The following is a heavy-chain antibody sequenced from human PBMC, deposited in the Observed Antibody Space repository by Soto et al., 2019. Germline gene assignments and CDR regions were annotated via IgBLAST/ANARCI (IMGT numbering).Heavy chain of an antibody. Sequence: ASVKVSCKASGYTFTSYGISWVRQAPGQGLEWMGWISAYNGNTNYAQKLQGRVTMTTDTSTSTAYMELRSLRSDDTAVYYCARDLGWDTAMRDHYFDYWGQGTLVTVSS. V-gene: IGHV1-18*01. D-gene: IGHD5-18*01. CDR1: GYTFTSYG. J-gene: IGHJ4*02. CDR3: ARDLGWDTAMRDHYFDY. CDR2: ISAYNGNT.